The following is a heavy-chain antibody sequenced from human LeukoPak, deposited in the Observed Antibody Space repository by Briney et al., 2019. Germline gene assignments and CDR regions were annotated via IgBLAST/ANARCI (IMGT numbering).Heavy chain of an antibody. D-gene: IGHD3-3*01. CDR2: IIPILGIA. CDR3: ARESPIYYFDY. CDR1: GGTFSSYT. Sequence: EASVKVSCKASGGTFSSYTISWVRQAPGQGLEWMGRIIPILGIANYAQKFQGRVTITADKSTSTAYMELSSRRSEDTAVYYCARESPIYYFDYWGQGTLVTVSS. V-gene: IGHV1-69*04. J-gene: IGHJ4*02.